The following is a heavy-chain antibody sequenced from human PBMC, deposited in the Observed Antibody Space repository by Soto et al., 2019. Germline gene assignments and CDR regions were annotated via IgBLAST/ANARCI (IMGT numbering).Heavy chain of an antibody. V-gene: IGHV2-5*02. CDR2: IYWDDDK. J-gene: IGHJ4*02. CDR1: GFSLSSTRMA. CDR3: AHIVVAGLGYDFDY. Sequence: QITLKESGPTLVKPTQTLTLTCTFSGFSLSSTRMAVGWIRQPPGKALEWLALIYWDDDKRYSPFLKSRLTITKDTSKNQVVLTMSNMDPVDTARDYCAHIVVAGLGYDFDYWGQGTLVTVSS. D-gene: IGHD6-19*01.